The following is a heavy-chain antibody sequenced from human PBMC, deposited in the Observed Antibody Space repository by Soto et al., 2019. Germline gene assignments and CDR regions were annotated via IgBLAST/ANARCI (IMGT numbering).Heavy chain of an antibody. J-gene: IGHJ6*02. Sequence: GESLKISCNGSGYSFTSYWIGWVRQMPGKGLEWMGIIYPGDSDTRYSPSFQGQVTISADKSISTAYLQWSSLKASDTAMYYCASQRHFSTERPPVSGMDVWGQGTTVTVSS. D-gene: IGHD3-3*02. CDR3: ASQRHFSTERPPVSGMDV. CDR2: IYPGDSDT. CDR1: GYSFTSYW. V-gene: IGHV5-51*01.